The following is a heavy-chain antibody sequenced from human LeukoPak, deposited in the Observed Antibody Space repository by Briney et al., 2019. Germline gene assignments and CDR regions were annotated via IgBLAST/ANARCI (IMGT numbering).Heavy chain of an antibody. V-gene: IGHV4-39*07. D-gene: IGHD1-7*01. J-gene: IGHJ4*02. CDR3: ARVETGTVDY. CDR2: IYYSGSP. Sequence: SETLSLTCTVSGGSISSSSYYWGWVRQPPGKGLEWIGSIYYSGSPYYNPSLKSRVTISVDTSKNKFSLKLTSVTAADTAMYYCARVETGTVDYWGQGTLVTVSS. CDR1: GGSISSSSYY.